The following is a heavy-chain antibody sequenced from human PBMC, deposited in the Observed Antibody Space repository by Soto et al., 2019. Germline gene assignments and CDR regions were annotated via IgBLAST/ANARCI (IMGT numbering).Heavy chain of an antibody. Sequence: QVQLVQSGAEVRKPGSSVKVSCKVSGGTFKSYAISWLRQAPGQGLEWAGGVIPLFGTSNYARDFEGRVTITADESTSTVYMEFSSLRSEYTALFFCARGLTVYSSVLNYFYAMDVWGQGTTVTVSS. D-gene: IGHD2-15*01. CDR2: VIPLFGTS. CDR1: GGTFKSYA. J-gene: IGHJ6*02. CDR3: ARGLTVYSSVLNYFYAMDV. V-gene: IGHV1-69*01.